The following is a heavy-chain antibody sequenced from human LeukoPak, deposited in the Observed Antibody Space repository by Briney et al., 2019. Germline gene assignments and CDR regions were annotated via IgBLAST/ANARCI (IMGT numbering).Heavy chain of an antibody. CDR2: IYPGDSDT. V-gene: IGHV5-51*01. Sequence: GESLKISCKGSGYSFTSYWIGWVRQMPGKGLEWMGIIYPGDSDTRYSPSFQGQVTISADKSISTAYLQWSSLKASDTAMYYCARLGYYYDSSGYVYYFDYWGQGTLVTVSS. CDR1: GYSFTSYW. CDR3: ARLGYYYDSSGYVYYFDY. D-gene: IGHD3-22*01. J-gene: IGHJ4*02.